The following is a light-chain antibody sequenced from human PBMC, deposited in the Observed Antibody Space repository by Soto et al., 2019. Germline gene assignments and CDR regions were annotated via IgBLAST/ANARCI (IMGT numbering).Light chain of an antibody. CDR3: RSYASRSSVV. J-gene: IGLJ2*01. V-gene: IGLV2-14*01. CDR2: EVS. Sequence: QSALTQPASVSGSPGQSITISCTGTSSDVGDYNFVSWYRQYPGKAPKLMIYEVSYRPSGVSNRFSGSKSGNTASLTISGLQAEDEADYYCRSYASRSSVVFGGGTKLTVL. CDR1: SSDVGDYNF.